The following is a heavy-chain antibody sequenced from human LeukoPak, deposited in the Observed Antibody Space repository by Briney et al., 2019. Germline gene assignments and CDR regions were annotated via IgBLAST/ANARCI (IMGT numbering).Heavy chain of an antibody. CDR2: INHSGGT. J-gene: IGHJ6*03. Sequence: SETLSLTCAVYGGSFSGYYWSWIRQPPGKGLEWIGEINHSGGTNYNPSLKSRVTISVDTSKNQFSLKLSSVTAADTAVYYCARAGYSSSWYHYYYMDVWGKGTTVTVSS. D-gene: IGHD6-13*01. CDR1: GGSFSGYY. CDR3: ARAGYSSSWYHYYYMDV. V-gene: IGHV4-34*01.